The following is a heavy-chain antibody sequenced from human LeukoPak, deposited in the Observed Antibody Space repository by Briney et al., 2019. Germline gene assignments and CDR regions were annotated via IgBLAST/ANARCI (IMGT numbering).Heavy chain of an antibody. J-gene: IGHJ4*02. D-gene: IGHD3-3*01. CDR1: GLTVNNNY. CDR2: IYKDGPT. Sequence: GGSLRLSCAASGLTVNNNYMTWVRQAPGKGLEWVSVIYKDGPTHYADSVKGRFTISRDNPKNTVYLQMDSLRADDTGVYYCARDRAWNYFDYWGQGTLVTVSS. CDR3: ARDRAWNYFDY. V-gene: IGHV3-53*01.